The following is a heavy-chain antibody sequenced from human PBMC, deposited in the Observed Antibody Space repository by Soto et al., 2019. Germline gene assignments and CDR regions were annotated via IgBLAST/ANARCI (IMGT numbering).Heavy chain of an antibody. CDR2: ISYDGSNK. J-gene: IGHJ3*02. V-gene: IGHV3-30-3*01. Sequence: GGALRLSCAASGFTFSSYAMHWVRQAPGKGLEWVAVISYDGSNKYYADSVKGRFTISRDNSKNTLYLQMNSLRAEDTAVYYCARDQYSITMIVVVIPPDAFDIWGQGTMVTVSS. CDR3: ARDQYSITMIVVVIPPDAFDI. D-gene: IGHD3-22*01. CDR1: GFTFSSYA.